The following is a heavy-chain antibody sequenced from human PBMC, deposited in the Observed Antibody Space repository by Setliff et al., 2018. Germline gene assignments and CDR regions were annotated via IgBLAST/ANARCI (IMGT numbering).Heavy chain of an antibody. V-gene: IGHV4-59*10. CDR2: IYYSGST. CDR1: GGSFSGYY. J-gene: IGHJ5*02. CDR3: ARQGTAIRWFDP. D-gene: IGHD3-10*01. Sequence: SETLSLTCAVYGGSFSGYYWSWIRQPAGKGLEWIGRIYYSGSTNYNPSLKSRVTISVDTSKKQFSLRLNSVTAADTAVYYCARQGTAIRWFDPWGQGTLVTVSS.